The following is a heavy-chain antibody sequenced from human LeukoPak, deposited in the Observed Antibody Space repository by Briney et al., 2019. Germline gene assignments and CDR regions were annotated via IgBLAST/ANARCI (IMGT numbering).Heavy chain of an antibody. CDR3: ARKWRVGALDAFDI. Sequence: ASVKVSCKASGYTFTSYDINWVRQATGQGLEWMGWMNPNSGNTGYAQKFQGRVTITRNTSISTAYMELSSLRSEDTAVYYCARKWRVGALDAFDIWGQGTMVTVSS. J-gene: IGHJ3*02. CDR2: MNPNSGNT. D-gene: IGHD1-26*01. CDR1: GYTFTSYD. V-gene: IGHV1-8*03.